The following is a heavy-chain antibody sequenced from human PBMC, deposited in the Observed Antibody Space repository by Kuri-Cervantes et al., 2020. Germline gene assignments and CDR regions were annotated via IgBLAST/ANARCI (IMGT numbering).Heavy chain of an antibody. CDR3: ATDLVATIFDY. D-gene: IGHD5-12*01. CDR1: GFTFSRYV. V-gene: IGHV3-30*03. Sequence: GESLKISCAASGFTFSRYVMNWVRQAPGKGLEWVSVISDDGRKKYYVDSVKGRFTISRDNSNNTLYLQMNYLRVEDTAVYYCATDLVATIFDYWGQGTLVTVSS. J-gene: IGHJ4*02. CDR2: ISDDGRKK.